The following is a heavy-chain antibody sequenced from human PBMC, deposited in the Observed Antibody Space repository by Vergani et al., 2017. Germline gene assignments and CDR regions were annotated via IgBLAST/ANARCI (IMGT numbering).Heavy chain of an antibody. V-gene: IGHV1-69-2*01. CDR3: ARDPDIVVVPAAPYYYYYYGMDV. J-gene: IGHJ6*02. CDR1: GYTFTDHY. Sequence: EVQLVQSGAEVKKPGATMKISCKVSGYTFTDHYMHWVKQAPGKGLEWMGLVDTEDGETIYAEKFKGRVTIAADTSTDTAHLELSSLRSEDTAVYYCARDPDIVVVPAAPYYYYYYGMDVWGQGTTVTVSS. CDR2: VDTEDGET. D-gene: IGHD2-2*01.